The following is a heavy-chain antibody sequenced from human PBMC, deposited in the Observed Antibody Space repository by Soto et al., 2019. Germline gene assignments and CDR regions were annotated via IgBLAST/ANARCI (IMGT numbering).Heavy chain of an antibody. CDR2: ISGSGHGT. V-gene: IGHV3-23*01. Sequence: GSLRLSCPASGFTLSSYALTLVRQAPGNGLEWVSAISGSGHGTYYADSVKGRFTITRDNSKNTVYLQMNSLRAEDTAVYYCAKSLAYCGSDCYPYFEYWGQGALVTVSS. D-gene: IGHD2-21*02. CDR1: GFTLSSYA. CDR3: AKSLAYCGSDCYPYFEY. J-gene: IGHJ4*02.